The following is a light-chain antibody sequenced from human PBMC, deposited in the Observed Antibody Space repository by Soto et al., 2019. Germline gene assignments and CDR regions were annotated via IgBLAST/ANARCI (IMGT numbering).Light chain of an antibody. CDR3: QQRSNWPLT. CDR1: QSVSSY. V-gene: IGKV3-11*01. J-gene: IGKJ4*01. CDR2: DAS. Sequence: EIVLTKSPATLSFSPGERATLSCRASQSVSSYLAWYQQKPGQAPRLLMYDASNRATGIPARFSGSGSGTDFTLTLSSLEPEDFAVYYCQQRSNWPLTFGGGTK.